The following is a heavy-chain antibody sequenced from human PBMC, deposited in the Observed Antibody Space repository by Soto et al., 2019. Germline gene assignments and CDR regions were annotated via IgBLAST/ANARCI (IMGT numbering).Heavy chain of an antibody. CDR3: ARFVRSCSATTCSTRADV. CDR1: GGFVNSDTHS. CDR2: IYSGGST. V-gene: IGHV4-61*01. Sequence: PSETLSLTCTVSGGFVNSDTHSWSWIRQTPGKRLEWIGFIYSGGSTKYPSLRSRVTMSVDTSKNQFSLKLRSVIVADTAVYHCARFVRSCSATTCSTRADVWGQGITVTVSS. D-gene: IGHD2-2*01. J-gene: IGHJ6*02.